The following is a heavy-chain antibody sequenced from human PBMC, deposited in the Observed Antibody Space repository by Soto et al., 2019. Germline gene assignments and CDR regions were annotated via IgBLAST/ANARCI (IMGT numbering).Heavy chain of an antibody. CDR1: GGSISSSSYY. CDR3: ARDKYSHGMDV. J-gene: IGHJ6*02. Sequence: PSETLSLTCTVSGGSISSSSYYWGWIRQPPGKGLEWIGSIYYSGSTYYNPSLKSRVTISVDTSKNQFSLKLSSVTAADTAVYYCARDKYSHGMDVWGQGTTVTVSS. V-gene: IGHV4-39*02. CDR2: IYYSGST.